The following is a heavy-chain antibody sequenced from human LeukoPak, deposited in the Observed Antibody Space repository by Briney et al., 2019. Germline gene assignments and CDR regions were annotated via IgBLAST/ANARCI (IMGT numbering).Heavy chain of an antibody. Sequence: SGPTLVKPTPPLTLTCTFSGFSLSTSGVGVGWIRQSPVKALEWLALIYWDDDKRYSPSLKSRLTITKDTSKNQVVLTMTNMDPVDTATYYCAHRRYYYDSTGYYGKAFDIWGQGTMVTVSS. CDR2: IYWDDDK. D-gene: IGHD3-22*01. CDR1: GFSLSTSGVG. V-gene: IGHV2-5*02. J-gene: IGHJ3*02. CDR3: AHRRYYYDSTGYYGKAFDI.